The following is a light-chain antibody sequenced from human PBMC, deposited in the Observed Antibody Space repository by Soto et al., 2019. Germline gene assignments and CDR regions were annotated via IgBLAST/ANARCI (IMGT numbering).Light chain of an antibody. V-gene: IGKV3-20*01. Sequence: EIVLTQSPGTLSLSPGDRATLSCRASQSVTSSYVAWFQQKPGQAPRLLIFGASSRATGIPDRFSGSGSGTDFTLTISRLEPEDFAVYYCQQYGSSPRTFGQGTKVEIK. J-gene: IGKJ1*01. CDR1: QSVTSSY. CDR3: QQYGSSPRT. CDR2: GAS.